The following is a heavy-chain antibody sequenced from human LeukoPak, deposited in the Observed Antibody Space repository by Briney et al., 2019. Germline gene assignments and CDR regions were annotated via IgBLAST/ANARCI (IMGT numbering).Heavy chain of an antibody. V-gene: IGHV3-23*01. CDR1: AFTFSSFA. CDR2: ISETATST. CDR3: ATYLQRSPLDY. Sequence: PGGSLRLSCAASAFTFSSFATSWVRQAPGKGLEWVSTISETATSTFYADSVKGRFTISRDNSKNTLFLQMSSLKPEDTAVYYCATYLQRSPLDYWGQGTLVTVSS. J-gene: IGHJ4*02. D-gene: IGHD6-25*01.